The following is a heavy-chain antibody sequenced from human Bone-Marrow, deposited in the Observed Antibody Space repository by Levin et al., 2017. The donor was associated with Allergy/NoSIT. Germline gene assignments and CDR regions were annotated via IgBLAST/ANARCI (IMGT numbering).Heavy chain of an antibody. CDR3: EFGEFHYYYYGMDV. Sequence: PGGSLRLSCAASGFTFSNAWMSWVRQAPGKGLEWVGRIKSKTDGGTTDYAAPVKGRFTISRDDSKNTLYLQMNSLKTEDTAVYYCEFGEFHYYYYGMDVWGQGTTVTVSS. CDR1: GFTFSNAW. D-gene: IGHD3-10*01. J-gene: IGHJ6*02. CDR2: IKSKTDGGTT. V-gene: IGHV3-15*01.